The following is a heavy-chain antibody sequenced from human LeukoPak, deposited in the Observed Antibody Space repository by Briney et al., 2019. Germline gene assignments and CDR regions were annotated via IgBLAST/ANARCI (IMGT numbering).Heavy chain of an antibody. Sequence: GGSLRLSCAASGFIFSNYVMGWVRQAPGKGLELVTSISDIGIGTYYADSVKGRFTIFRDNSKNILYLQMNSLRAEDTAIYYCAKRGGGTMFAFDIWGQGTMVTVSS. CDR3: AKRGGGTMFAFDI. D-gene: IGHD3-10*02. J-gene: IGHJ3*02. CDR2: ISDIGIGT. V-gene: IGHV3-23*01. CDR1: GFIFSNYV.